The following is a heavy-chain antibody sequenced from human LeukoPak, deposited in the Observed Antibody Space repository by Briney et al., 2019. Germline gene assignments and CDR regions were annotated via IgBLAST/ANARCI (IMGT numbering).Heavy chain of an antibody. D-gene: IGHD3-3*01. CDR2: INPNSGGT. J-gene: IGHJ3*02. CDR3: ASGYDFWSGRDAFDI. Sequence: AASVKVSCKASGYTFTGYYMHWVRQAPGQGLEWMGWINPNSGGTNYAQKFQGRVTMTRDTSISTAYMELSRLRSDDTAVYYCASGYDFWSGRDAFDIWGQGTMVTVSS. V-gene: IGHV1-2*02. CDR1: GYTFTGYY.